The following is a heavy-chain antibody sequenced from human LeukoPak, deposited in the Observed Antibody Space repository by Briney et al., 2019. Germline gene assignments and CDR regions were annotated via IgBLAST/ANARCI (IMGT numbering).Heavy chain of an antibody. CDR2: IYYSGST. CDR1: SRGREY. CDR3: ARDLRPAWFRDPYTRGWYDP. J-gene: IGHJ5*02. V-gene: IGHV4-61*01. Sequence: SRGREYISWIGQSLKKRLEWIGYIYYSGSTNYNPSLKSRVTISVDTSKNQFSLKLSSVTAADTAVYYCARDLRPAWFRDPYTRGWYDPGGQATLFT. D-gene: IGHD3-10*01.